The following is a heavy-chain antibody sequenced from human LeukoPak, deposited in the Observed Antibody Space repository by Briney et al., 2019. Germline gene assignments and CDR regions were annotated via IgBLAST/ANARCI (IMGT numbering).Heavy chain of an antibody. Sequence: PSETLSLTCAVSGYSISSGYYWGWIRQPPGKGLEWIGEINHSGSTNYNPSLKSRVTISVDTSKNQFSLKLSSVTAADTAVYYCARIGKSSDFWSGYYGSSWLYSGDYWGQGTLVTVSS. CDR1: GYSISSGYY. CDR3: ARIGKSSDFWSGYYGSSWLYSGDY. J-gene: IGHJ4*02. D-gene: IGHD3-3*01. V-gene: IGHV4-38-2*01. CDR2: INHSGST.